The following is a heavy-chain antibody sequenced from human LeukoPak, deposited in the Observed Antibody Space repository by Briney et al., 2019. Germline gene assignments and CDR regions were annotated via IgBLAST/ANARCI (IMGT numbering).Heavy chain of an antibody. CDR3: ATGHSYGYDY. CDR2: VKGDGRTT. J-gene: IGHJ4*02. Sequence: GGSPRLSCAASGLTFSDFWMHWVRQPPGKGLVWIALVKGDGRTTIYADSVKGRFTISRDNAKNTLYLQMNSLRADDSGVYYCATGHSYGYDYWGQGVLVTVSS. CDR1: GLTFSDFW. D-gene: IGHD5-18*01. V-gene: IGHV3-74*01.